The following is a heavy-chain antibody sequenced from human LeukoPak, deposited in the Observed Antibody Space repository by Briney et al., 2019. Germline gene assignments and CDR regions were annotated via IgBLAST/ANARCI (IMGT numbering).Heavy chain of an antibody. CDR3: ARDSRVATTYYYYYYMDV. CDR1: GFTFSSYS. D-gene: IGHD5-12*01. Sequence: PGGSLRLSCAASGFTFSSYSMNWVRQAPGKGLEWVSYISSSSSTIYYADSVKGRFTISRDNAKNSLYLQMNSLRAEDTAVYYCARDSRVATTYYYYYYMDVWGKGTTVTVSS. J-gene: IGHJ6*03. CDR2: ISSSSSTI. V-gene: IGHV3-48*01.